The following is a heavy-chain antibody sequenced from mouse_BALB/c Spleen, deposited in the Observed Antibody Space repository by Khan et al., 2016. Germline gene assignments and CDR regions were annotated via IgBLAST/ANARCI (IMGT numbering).Heavy chain of an antibody. CDR3: ARSNNGNYGGRYTMSY. CDR2: IDPANGNT. CDR1: GFNIKDTY. D-gene: IGHD2-1*01. J-gene: IGHJ4*01. V-gene: IGHV14-3*02. Sequence: VQLQQPGAELVKPGASVKLSCTASGFNIKDTYMHWVKQRPEQGLEWLGRIDPANGNTKYDPKFQGKATITADTSSNTAYLQLSSLTPEDTAVYYCARSNNGNYGGRYTMSYWGQGTSVTVSS.